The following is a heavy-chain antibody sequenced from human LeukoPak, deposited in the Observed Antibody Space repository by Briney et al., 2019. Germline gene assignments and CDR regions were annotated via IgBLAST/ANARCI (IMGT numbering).Heavy chain of an antibody. CDR2: IYYTGST. Sequence: NPSETLSLTCTVSGGSVSDYYWSWIRQSPGKGLEWIGYIYYTGSTSYNPSLRSRVTMSADTSKNQFSLQLNSVTPEDTAVYYCARGGLVRGTINSLIGFDIWGQGTVVTVSS. CDR3: ARGGLVRGTINSLIGFDI. J-gene: IGHJ3*02. V-gene: IGHV4-59*02. D-gene: IGHD3-10*01. CDR1: GGSVSDYY.